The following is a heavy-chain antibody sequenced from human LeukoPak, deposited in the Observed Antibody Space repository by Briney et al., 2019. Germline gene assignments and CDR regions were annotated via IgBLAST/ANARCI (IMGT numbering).Heavy chain of an antibody. J-gene: IGHJ4*02. Sequence: GGSLRLSCAASGFTFSNYWMHWVRQAPGKGLVWVSRINSDASSISYADSVKGRFTISRDNAKNTLYLQMNSLRVEDTAVYYCAGAGCLAGFDLWGQGTLVTVSS. V-gene: IGHV3-74*01. CDR2: INSDASSI. CDR3: AGAGCLAGFDL. CDR1: GFTFSNYW. D-gene: IGHD5/OR15-5a*01.